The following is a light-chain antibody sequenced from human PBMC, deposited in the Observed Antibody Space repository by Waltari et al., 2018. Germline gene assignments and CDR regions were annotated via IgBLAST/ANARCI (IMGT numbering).Light chain of an antibody. CDR2: AGS. V-gene: IGKV1-NL1*01. CDR1: QGISGS. Sequence: DIQMTQAPSSLSTSVGDRVTITCRASQGISGSLAWYQQKPGRAPNLLLSAGSKLQSGVPSRFSGRGSGTDYTLTINSLQPEDFATYYCHQYFIAPYTFGQGTKLEI. J-gene: IGKJ2*01. CDR3: HQYFIAPYT.